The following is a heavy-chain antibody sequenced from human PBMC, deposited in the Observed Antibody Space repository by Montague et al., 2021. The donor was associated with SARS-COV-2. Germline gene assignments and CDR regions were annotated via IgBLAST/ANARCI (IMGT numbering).Heavy chain of an antibody. D-gene: IGHD4-17*01. Sequence: SETLSLTCAVYGGSFSGYYWSWIRQPPGKGLEWFGEINHSGSTNYNPSLKSRVTISVDTSKNQFSLKLSSVTAADTAVYYCARGGTVTTFYYYYYGMDVWGQGTTVTVSS. J-gene: IGHJ6*02. CDR3: ARGGTVTTFYYYYYGMDV. CDR2: INHSGST. CDR1: GGSFSGYY. V-gene: IGHV4-34*01.